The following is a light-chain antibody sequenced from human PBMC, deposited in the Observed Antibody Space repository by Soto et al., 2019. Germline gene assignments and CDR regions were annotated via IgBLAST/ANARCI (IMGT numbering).Light chain of an antibody. V-gene: IGLV6-57*02. CDR2: EDN. Sequence: FMLTQPHSVSEAPGKTVTISCTGSSGSIASNYVQWYQQRPGSAPATVIYEDNQRPSGVPDRFSGSIDSSSNSASLTISGLKTEDEDDYYCQSYDSSNWVFGGGTKLTVL. CDR1: SGSIASNY. J-gene: IGLJ3*02. CDR3: QSYDSSNWV.